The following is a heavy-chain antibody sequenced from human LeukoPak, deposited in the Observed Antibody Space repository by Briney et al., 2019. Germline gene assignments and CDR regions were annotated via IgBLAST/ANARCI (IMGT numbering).Heavy chain of an antibody. CDR2: ISGSGGST. CDR1: GFTFSSYA. J-gene: IGHJ6*02. V-gene: IGHV3-23*01. CDR3: ARSYRATAGIVDV. D-gene: IGHD6-13*01. Sequence: QTGGSLRLSCAASGFTFSSYAMSWVRQAPGKGLEWVSAISGSGGSTYYADSVKGRFTISRDNSKNTLYLQMNSLRAEDTAVYYRARSYRATAGIVDVWGQGTTVTVSS.